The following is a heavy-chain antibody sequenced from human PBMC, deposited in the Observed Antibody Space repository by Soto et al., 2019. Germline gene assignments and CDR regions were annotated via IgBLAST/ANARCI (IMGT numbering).Heavy chain of an antibody. D-gene: IGHD3-3*01. V-gene: IGHV3-33*01. J-gene: IGHJ5*02. CDR1: GFTFSSYG. CDR3: ARDYDFWSGYSGWFDP. CDR2: IWYDGSNK. Sequence: GGSLRLSCAASGFTFSSYGMHWVRQAPGKGLEWVAVIWYDGSNKYYADSVKGRFTISRDNSKNTLYLQMNSLRAEDTAVYYCARDYDFWSGYSGWFDPWGQGTLVTVSS.